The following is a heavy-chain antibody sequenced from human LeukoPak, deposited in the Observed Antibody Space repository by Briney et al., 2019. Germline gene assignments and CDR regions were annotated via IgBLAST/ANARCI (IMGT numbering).Heavy chain of an antibody. CDR1: GGSFSGHY. D-gene: IGHD6-19*01. CDR3: ARLSSGWPYYFDY. V-gene: IGHV4-34*01. CDR2: INHSGST. Sequence: SETLSLTCAVYGGSFSGHYWSWIRQPPGKGLEWIGEINHSGSTNYDPSLKSRVTISVDTSKNQSSLKLSSVTAADTAVYYCARLSSGWPYYFDYWGQGTLVTVSS. J-gene: IGHJ4*02.